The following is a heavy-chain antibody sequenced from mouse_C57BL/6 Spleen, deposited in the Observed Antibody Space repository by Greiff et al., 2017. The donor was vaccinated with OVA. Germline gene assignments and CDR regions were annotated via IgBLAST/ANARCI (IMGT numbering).Heavy chain of an antibody. CDR1: GYTFTSYW. CDR3: ARGYYGSSYWYFDV. D-gene: IGHD1-1*01. J-gene: IGHJ1*03. CDR2: IDPSDSET. Sequence: VQLQQPGAELVRPGSSVKLSCKASGYTFTSYWMHWVKQRPIQGLEWIGNIDPSDSETHYNQKFKDKATLTVDKSSSTAYMQLSSLTSEDSAVYYCARGYYGSSYWYFDVWGTGITVTVSS. V-gene: IGHV1-52*01.